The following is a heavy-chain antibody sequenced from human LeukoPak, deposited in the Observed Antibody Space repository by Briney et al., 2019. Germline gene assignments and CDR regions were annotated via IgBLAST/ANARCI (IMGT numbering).Heavy chain of an antibody. Sequence: GASVKVSCKASGYTFTGYYMHWVRQAPGQGLEWMGWINPNSGGTNYAQKFQGRVTVTRDTSISTAYMELSRLRSDDTAVYYCARGTYSSGWAANYDAFDIWGQGTMVTVSS. CDR3: ARGTYSSGWAANYDAFDI. D-gene: IGHD6-19*01. V-gene: IGHV1-2*02. CDR1: GYTFTGYY. J-gene: IGHJ3*02. CDR2: INPNSGGT.